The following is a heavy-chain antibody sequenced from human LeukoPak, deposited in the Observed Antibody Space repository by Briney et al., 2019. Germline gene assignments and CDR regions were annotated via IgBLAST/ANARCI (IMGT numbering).Heavy chain of an antibody. CDR1: GASIGSGGYY. Sequence: SETLSLTCTVSGASIGSGGYYWSWIRQHPGKGLEWIGCIFYSGSTFYNPSLKSRVTISVDTSKNQFSLKLSSVTAADTAVYYYARALTTTGGDYWGQGTLVTVYS. CDR2: IFYSGST. J-gene: IGHJ4*02. V-gene: IGHV4-31*03. D-gene: IGHD4-17*01. CDR3: ARALTTTGGDY.